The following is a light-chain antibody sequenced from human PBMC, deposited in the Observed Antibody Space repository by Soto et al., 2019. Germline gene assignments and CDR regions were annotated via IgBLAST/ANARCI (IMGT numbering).Light chain of an antibody. Sequence: EIVLTQSPATLPLSPGERATLSCRASQSVSSYLAWYQQKPGQAPSLLIYDASNRATGIPARFSGSGSGTDFTLTSSSLEPEDFAVYYCQQRSNWPPGLTFGGGTKVEIK. J-gene: IGKJ4*01. CDR1: QSVSSY. V-gene: IGKV3-11*01. CDR2: DAS. CDR3: QQRSNWPPGLT.